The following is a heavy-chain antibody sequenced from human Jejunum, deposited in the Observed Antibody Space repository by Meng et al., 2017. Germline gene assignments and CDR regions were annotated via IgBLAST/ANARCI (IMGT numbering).Heavy chain of an antibody. J-gene: IGHJ4*02. CDR3: VYGPDY. D-gene: IGHD2/OR15-2a*01. CDR2: ISYDGSNN. Sequence: GQVGGSGGGLVQPGRSLRLSCTASGFTFRSFAMQWVRQAPGKGLEWVAVISYDGSNNYYADSVMGRFTISRDNSKNTLYLEMNSLRPEDTAVYYCVYGPDYWGQGTLVTVSS. CDR1: GFTFRSFA. V-gene: IGHV3-30*01.